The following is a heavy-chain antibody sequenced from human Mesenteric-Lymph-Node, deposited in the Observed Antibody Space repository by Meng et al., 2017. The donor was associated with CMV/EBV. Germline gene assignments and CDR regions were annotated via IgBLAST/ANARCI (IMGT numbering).Heavy chain of an antibody. Sequence: GESLKISCAASGFNFRNSWMIWVRQSPGRGLEWVARIEATSDGGARAYPAPVRGRFSISRDDSKNMLYLQMNNLRSDDTAVYYCCTHLELPESWGQGTLVTVSS. D-gene: IGHD1-14*01. CDR1: GFNFRNSW. CDR3: CTHLELPES. CDR2: IEATSDGGAR. V-gene: IGHV3-15*04. J-gene: IGHJ5*02.